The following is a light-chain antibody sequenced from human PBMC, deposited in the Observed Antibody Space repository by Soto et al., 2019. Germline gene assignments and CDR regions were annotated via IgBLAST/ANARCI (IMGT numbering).Light chain of an antibody. CDR3: QQYGNSGT. CDR2: GAS. J-gene: IGKJ2*01. Sequence: EIVLTQSPGTLSLSPGERATLSCRASQSVSSSYLAWYQQKPGQAPRLLIYGASSRATGIPDRFSGSGSGTDFTLTISRLEPEDCAVYFCQQYGNSGTFGQGTKLEIK. CDR1: QSVSSSY. V-gene: IGKV3-20*01.